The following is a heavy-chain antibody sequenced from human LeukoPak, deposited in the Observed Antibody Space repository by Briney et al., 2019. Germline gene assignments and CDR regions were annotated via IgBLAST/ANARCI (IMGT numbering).Heavy chain of an antibody. CDR3: ARGSHHGDYV. V-gene: IGHV3-53*01. CDR2: IYGGGST. D-gene: IGHD4-17*01. CDR1: GFTVSSNY. J-gene: IGHJ4*02. Sequence: SGGSLKLSCAASGFTVSSNYVNWVRQAPGKGLEWVSVIYGGGSTYYADSVKGRFTISRDNSKNTVYLQMNSLRAEDTAVYYCARGSHHGDYVGGQGTLVTVSS.